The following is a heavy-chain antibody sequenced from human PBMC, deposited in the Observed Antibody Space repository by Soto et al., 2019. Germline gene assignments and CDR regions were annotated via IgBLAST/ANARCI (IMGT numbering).Heavy chain of an antibody. CDR2: ISGSGGST. CDR1: GFTFSSYA. J-gene: IGHJ4*02. V-gene: IGHV3-23*01. D-gene: IGHD3-16*02. CDR3: AKDQERIMITFGGVIGLDY. Sequence: GGSLRLSCAASGFTFSSYAMSWVRQAPGKGLEWVSAISGSGGSTYYADSVKGRFTISGDNSKNTLYLQMNSLRAEDTAVYYCAKDQERIMITFGGVIGLDYWGQGTLVTVSS.